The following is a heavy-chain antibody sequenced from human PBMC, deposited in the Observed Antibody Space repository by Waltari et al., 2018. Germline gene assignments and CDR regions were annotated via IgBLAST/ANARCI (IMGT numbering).Heavy chain of an antibody. J-gene: IGHJ4*02. CDR3: ARGGFLKSIIIVVMDFDY. Sequence: QVQLVQSGAEVKKPGPSVKVSCKASGYTFSNYGIRWVRQVPGQGLEWMAWISGYKGDTKYAQKFQGRVTMTTDTSTSTAYMEVRSLRSDDTAVYYCARGGFLKSIIIVVMDFDYWGQGTLVTVSS. V-gene: IGHV1-18*01. CDR2: ISGYKGDT. D-gene: IGHD3-22*01. CDR1: GYTFSNYG.